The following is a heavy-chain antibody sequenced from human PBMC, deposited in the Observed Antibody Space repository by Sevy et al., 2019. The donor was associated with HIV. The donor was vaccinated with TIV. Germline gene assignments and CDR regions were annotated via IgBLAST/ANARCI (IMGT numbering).Heavy chain of an antibody. CDR3: AREDIRVAGIGYYFHS. D-gene: IGHD6-19*01. V-gene: IGHV3-33*01. CDR2: IWYDGTNR. J-gene: IGHJ4*02. CDR1: GFSISGYG. Sequence: GGSLRLSCAASGFSISGYGMHWVRQAPGKGLEWVAVIWYDGTNREYADSVKGRFTISIDNSKNTLYLQMNSLRVEDTAGYYCAREDIRVAGIGYYFHSWGQGTLVTVSS.